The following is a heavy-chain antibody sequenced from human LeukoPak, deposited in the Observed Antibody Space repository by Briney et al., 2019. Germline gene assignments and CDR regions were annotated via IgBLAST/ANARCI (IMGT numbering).Heavy chain of an antibody. CDR2: IRYDGSNK. Sequence: PGGSLRLSCAASGFTFSSYGMHWVRQAPGKGLEWVAFIRYDGSNKYYADSVKGRFTISRDNSKNTLYLQMNSLRAEDTAVYYCAKESDPGMVRGVLPFDYWGQGTLVTVSS. J-gene: IGHJ4*02. V-gene: IGHV3-30*02. CDR3: AKESDPGMVRGVLPFDY. CDR1: GFTFSSYG. D-gene: IGHD3-10*01.